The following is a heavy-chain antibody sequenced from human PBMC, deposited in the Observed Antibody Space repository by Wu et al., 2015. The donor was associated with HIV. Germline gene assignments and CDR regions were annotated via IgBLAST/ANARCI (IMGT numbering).Heavy chain of an antibody. J-gene: IGHJ6*02. V-gene: IGHV1-69*13. CDR3: ARTIVVVVAATDNYYYYGMDV. CDR1: GGTFSSYA. Sequence: QVQLVQSGAEVRKPGSSVKVSCKASGGTFSSYAISWVRQAPGQGLEWMGRIIPIFGTANYAQKFQGRVTITADESTSTAYMELSSLRSEDTAVYYCARTIVVVVAATDNYYYYGMDVWGQGTTVTVSS. CDR2: IIPIFGTA. D-gene: IGHD2-15*01.